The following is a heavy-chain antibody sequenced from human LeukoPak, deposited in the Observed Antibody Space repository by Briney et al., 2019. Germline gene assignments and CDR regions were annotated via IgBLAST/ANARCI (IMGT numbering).Heavy chain of an antibody. Sequence: PGGSRRLSCGASGFTFSSYAMSWVRQAPGKGLEWVSAISGSGGSTYYADSVKGRFTISRDNSKNTLYLQMNSLRAEDTAVYYCAKGKYYYDSSGPGYMDVWGKGTTVTVSS. CDR1: GFTFSSYA. CDR3: AKGKYYYDSSGPGYMDV. V-gene: IGHV3-23*01. CDR2: ISGSGGST. D-gene: IGHD3-22*01. J-gene: IGHJ6*03.